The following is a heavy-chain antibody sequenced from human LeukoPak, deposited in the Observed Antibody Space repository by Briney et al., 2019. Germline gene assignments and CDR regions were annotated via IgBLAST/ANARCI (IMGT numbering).Heavy chain of an antibody. CDR3: ARYSGYDYVIDH. J-gene: IGHJ4*02. V-gene: IGHV1-2*02. CDR1: GYTFTRYY. D-gene: IGHD5-12*01. Sequence: ASVKVSCKASGYTFTRYYMHWVRQAPGQGLEWMGWINHNSGGTNYAQKFQGRVTMTRDTSISTAYMELSGLRSDDTAMYYCARYSGYDYVIDHWGQGTLVTVSS. CDR2: INHNSGGT.